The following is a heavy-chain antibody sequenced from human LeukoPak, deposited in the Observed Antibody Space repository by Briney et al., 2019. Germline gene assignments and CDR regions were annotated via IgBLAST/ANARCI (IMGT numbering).Heavy chain of an antibody. CDR3: ARSGYFDL. J-gene: IGHJ2*01. Sequence: SETLSLTCTVSGASISSYYWSWIRQPPGKGLEWIGYIYSTGSTNYNPSLKSRVTISVDTSKNQFSLKLSSVTAADTAVYYCARSGYFDLWGRGTLVTVSS. CDR1: GASISSYY. D-gene: IGHD3-3*01. CDR2: IYSTGST. V-gene: IGHV4-59*01.